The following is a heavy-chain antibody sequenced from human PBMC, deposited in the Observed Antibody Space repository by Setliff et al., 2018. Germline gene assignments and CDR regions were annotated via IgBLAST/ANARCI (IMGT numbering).Heavy chain of an antibody. CDR3: ARGQTLRHFDWPTAFDY. V-gene: IGHV1-18*01. J-gene: IGHJ4*02. CDR1: GYTLSNSI. D-gene: IGHD3-9*01. CDR2: ISAYSGET. Sequence: ASVKVSCKASGYTLSNSILSWVRQAPGQGPEWMGWISAYSGETNYAQIFQGRVTMTTDTPTSTAYMELRSLTSDDTAVYYCARGQTLRHFDWPTAFDYWGLGTLVTVSS.